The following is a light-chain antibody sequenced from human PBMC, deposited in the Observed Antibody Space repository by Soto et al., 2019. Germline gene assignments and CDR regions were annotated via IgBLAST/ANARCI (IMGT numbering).Light chain of an antibody. J-gene: IGLJ1*01. Sequence: QSVLTQPASVSGSPGQSITISCTGTSSDVGGYNYVSWYQQHPGKAPKLMIYEVSNWPSGVSNRFSGSKSGNTASLTISGLQAEDEADYYCSSYTSSSTPIVFGTGTKLTVL. CDR1: SSDVGGYNY. V-gene: IGLV2-14*01. CDR3: SSYTSSSTPIV. CDR2: EVS.